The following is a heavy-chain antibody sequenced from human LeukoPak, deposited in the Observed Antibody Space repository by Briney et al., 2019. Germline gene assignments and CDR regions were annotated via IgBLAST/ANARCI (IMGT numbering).Heavy chain of an antibody. V-gene: IGHV4-39*07. D-gene: IGHD3-22*01. CDR1: GDSISGSTYY. CDR2: IHYSGST. Sequence: SETLSLTCTVSGDSISGSTYYWCWIRQPPGKGLEWIGSIHYSGSTQYNPSLKSRVTMSVDTSKNQFSLKLSSVTAADTAVYYCARDRYYYDSSGYYFDYWGQGTLVTVSS. CDR3: ARDRYYYDSSGYYFDY. J-gene: IGHJ4*02.